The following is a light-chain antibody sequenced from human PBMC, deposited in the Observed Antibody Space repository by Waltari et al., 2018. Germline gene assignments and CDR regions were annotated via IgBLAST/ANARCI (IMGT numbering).Light chain of an antibody. Sequence: EIVLTQSPGTLSLSPGERATLSCWASQSVGRSLAWYQQKRGQAARLLIYGASTRATGIPDRFSGSGSGTDFSLTISRLEPEDFAVYYCQHYVKLPVTFGQGTKVEIK. CDR1: QSVGRS. CDR3: QHYVKLPVT. V-gene: IGKV3-20*01. CDR2: GAS. J-gene: IGKJ1*01.